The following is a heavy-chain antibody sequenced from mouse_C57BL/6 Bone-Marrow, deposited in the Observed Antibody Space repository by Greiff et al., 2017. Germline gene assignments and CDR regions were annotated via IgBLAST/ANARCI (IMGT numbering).Heavy chain of an antibody. V-gene: IGHV1-69*01. J-gene: IGHJ2*01. CDR2: IDPSDSYT. CDR1: GYTFTSYW. Sequence: VQLQQPGAELVMPGASVKLSCKASGYTFTSYWMHWVKQRPGQGLEWIGEIDPSDSYTNYNQKFKGKSTLTVDKSSSTAYMQLSSLTSEDSAVYYCAISTVVASLDYWGQGTTLTVSS. CDR3: AISTVVASLDY. D-gene: IGHD1-1*01.